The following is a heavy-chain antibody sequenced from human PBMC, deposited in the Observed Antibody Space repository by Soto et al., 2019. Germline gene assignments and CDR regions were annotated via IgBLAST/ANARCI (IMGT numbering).Heavy chain of an antibody. CDR1: GFTVSSNY. J-gene: IGHJ4*02. D-gene: IGHD3-16*01. V-gene: IGHV3-53*01. CDR2: IYSGGST. Sequence: VQLVESGGGLIQPGGSLRLSCAASGFTVSSNYMSWVRQAPGKGLEWVSVIYSGGSTYYADSVKGRFTIATDNSKNTLYLQMSDLRVEDTAVYYCARSARFRGYYFDCWGQGILVTVSS. CDR3: ARSARFRGYYFDC.